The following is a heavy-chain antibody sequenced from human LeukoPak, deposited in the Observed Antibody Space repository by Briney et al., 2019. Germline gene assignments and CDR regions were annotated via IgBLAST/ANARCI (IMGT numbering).Heavy chain of an antibody. D-gene: IGHD3-10*01. CDR1: GDSVSNGNYY. CDR3: ARSQNYYGSGDY. J-gene: IGHJ4*02. CDR2: IYYTGKT. V-gene: IGHV4-61*03. Sequence: SETLSLTCTVSGDSVSNGNYYWSWLRRPPGKALEWIGYIYYTGKTYYNPSLEGRVTILVDTSRNHFSVKLSSVTAADTAVYYCARSQNYYGSGDYWSQGTLVTVSS.